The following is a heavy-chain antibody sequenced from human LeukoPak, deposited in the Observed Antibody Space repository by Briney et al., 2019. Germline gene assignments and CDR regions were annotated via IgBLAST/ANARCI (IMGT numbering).Heavy chain of an antibody. CDR2: IYYSGSS. CDR1: GGSISSYF. D-gene: IGHD2-2*01. J-gene: IGHJ2*01. CDR3: ASQIGTGTSTFHFDL. Sequence: SETLSLTCTVSGGSISSYFWSWIRQPPGKGLEWIGYIYYSGSSNYNPSLKSRVTISVDTSKNQLSLKLRSVTAADTAVYYCASQIGTGTSTFHFDLWGRGTLVTVSS. V-gene: IGHV4-59*01.